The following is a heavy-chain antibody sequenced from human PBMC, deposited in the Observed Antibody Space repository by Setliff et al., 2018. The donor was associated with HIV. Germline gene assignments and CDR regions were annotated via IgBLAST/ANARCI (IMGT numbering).Heavy chain of an antibody. Sequence: ASVKVSCKTFGYPFTDYYIHWMRQAPGQGLEWVGWVNPASGGSNYAQNFRGKVTMTRDTSISTAYMQVTRLKSDDTAVYYCANSRHFSGDYSFDYWGQGTLVTVSS. CDR1: GYPFTDYY. CDR3: ANSRHFSGDYSFDY. CDR2: VNPASGGS. V-gene: IGHV1-2*02. J-gene: IGHJ4*02. D-gene: IGHD1-26*01.